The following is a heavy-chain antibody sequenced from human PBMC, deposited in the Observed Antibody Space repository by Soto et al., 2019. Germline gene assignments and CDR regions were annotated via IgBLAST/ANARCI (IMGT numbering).Heavy chain of an antibody. J-gene: IGHJ4*02. CDR2: IYYSGST. V-gene: IGHV4-31*03. D-gene: IGHD1-20*01. CDR1: GGSISSGIYF. CDR3: ARGLYNWNYFDY. Sequence: PSETLSLTCTVSGGSISSGIYFWTWIRQHPGKGLEWIGYIYYSGSTYYNPSLKSRVTISVDTSKNQFSLKLSSVTAAGTAVYYCARGLYNWNYFDYWGQGTLVTVSS.